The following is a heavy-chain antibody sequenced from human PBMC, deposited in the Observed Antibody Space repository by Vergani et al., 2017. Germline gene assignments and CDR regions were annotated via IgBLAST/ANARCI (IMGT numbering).Heavy chain of an antibody. CDR3: ARVTMVRGVTDSFDY. CDR2: IYYSGST. D-gene: IGHD3-10*01. V-gene: IGHV4-59*11. CDR1: GGSISSHY. Sequence: QVQLQESGPGLVKPSETLSLTCTVSGGSISSHYWSWIRQPPGKGLEWIGYIYYSGSTNYNPSLKSRVTISVDTSKNQFSLKLSSVTAADTAVYYCARVTMVRGVTDSFDYWGQGTLVTVSS. J-gene: IGHJ4*02.